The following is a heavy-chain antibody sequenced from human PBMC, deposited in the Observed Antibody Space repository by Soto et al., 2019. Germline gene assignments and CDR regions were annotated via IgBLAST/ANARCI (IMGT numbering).Heavy chain of an antibody. V-gene: IGHV4-34*01. CDR3: ARGTYDFWSGYYYPSHFYFDY. CDR1: GGSFSGYY. Sequence: SETLSLTCAVYGGSFSGYYWSWIRQPPGKGLEWIGEINHSGSTNYNLSLKSRVTISVDTSKNQFSLKLGSVTAADTAVYYCARGTYDFWSGYYYPSHFYFDYWGQGTLVTVSS. D-gene: IGHD3-3*01. J-gene: IGHJ4*02. CDR2: INHSGST.